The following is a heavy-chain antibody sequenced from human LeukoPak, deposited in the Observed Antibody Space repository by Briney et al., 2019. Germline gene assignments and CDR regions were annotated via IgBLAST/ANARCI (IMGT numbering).Heavy chain of an antibody. J-gene: IGHJ4*02. Sequence: SQTLSLTCTVSGGSISSAGYYWTWIRQHPGKGLEWIGYIYYSGSTNYNPSLKSRVTISVDTSKNQFSLKLSSVTAADTAVYYCAGAYYDSSGYYYEGLDYWGQGTLVTVSS. CDR1: GGSISSAGYY. CDR2: IYYSGST. D-gene: IGHD3-22*01. CDR3: AGAYYDSSGYYYEGLDY. V-gene: IGHV4-31*03.